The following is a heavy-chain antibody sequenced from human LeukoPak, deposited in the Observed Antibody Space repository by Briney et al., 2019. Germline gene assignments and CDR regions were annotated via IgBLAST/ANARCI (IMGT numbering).Heavy chain of an antibody. Sequence: GGSLRLSCAASGFTFSSYWMHWVRQAPGQGLVWVSLINTDGSSATYADSVKGRFTISRDSSKNTLYLQMNSLRAEDTAVYYCAKTSNYYDSSAYSDWGQGTLVTVSS. CDR3: AKTSNYYDSSAYSD. D-gene: IGHD3-22*01. CDR1: GFTFSSYW. J-gene: IGHJ4*02. CDR2: INTDGSSA. V-gene: IGHV3-74*01.